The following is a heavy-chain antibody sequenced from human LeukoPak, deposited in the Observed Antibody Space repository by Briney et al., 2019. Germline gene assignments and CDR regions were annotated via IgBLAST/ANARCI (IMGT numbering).Heavy chain of an antibody. J-gene: IGHJ6*03. D-gene: IGHD5-24*01. V-gene: IGHV3-48*03. Sequence: GGSLRLSCAASGFTFSSYEMNWVRQAPGKGLEWVSYISSSGSTIYYADSVKGRFTISRDNAKNSLYLQMNSLRAEDTAVYYCARGRGPYFYYYYYMDVWGKGTTVTVSS. CDR3: ARGRGPYFYYYYYMDV. CDR1: GFTFSSYE. CDR2: ISSSGSTI.